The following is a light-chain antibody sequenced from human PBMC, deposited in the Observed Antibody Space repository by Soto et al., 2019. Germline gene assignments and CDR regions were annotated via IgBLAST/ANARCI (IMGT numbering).Light chain of an antibody. J-gene: IGKJ1*01. CDR3: QQYNTWLWT. CDR1: QSVNAN. Sequence: EVVMTQSPATLSVSPGERATLSCRASQSVNANLAWYQQKPGQAPRLLIHGASNRATGIPVRFSGSGFGTEFILTISRLQSEDFAVYYCQQYNTWLWTFGQGTKVEI. CDR2: GAS. V-gene: IGKV3-15*01.